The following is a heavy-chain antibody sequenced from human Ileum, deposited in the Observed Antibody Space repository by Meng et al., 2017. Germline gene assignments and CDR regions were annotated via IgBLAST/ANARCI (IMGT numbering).Heavy chain of an antibody. J-gene: IGHJ4*02. CDR1: GGSITSSSYS. CDR2: IYYSGTT. Sequence: QLQLQESGPGLVKTWEPLSLMCTVSGGSITSSSYSCGWIRQPPGKGLEWIGYIYYSGTTYYNPSLKSRATISEDTAKNQFSLNLSSVTAADTAVYYCARQVNSDGYPRYFDFWGQGTLVTVSS. D-gene: IGHD5-24*01. V-gene: IGHV4-39*01. CDR3: ARQVNSDGYPRYFDF.